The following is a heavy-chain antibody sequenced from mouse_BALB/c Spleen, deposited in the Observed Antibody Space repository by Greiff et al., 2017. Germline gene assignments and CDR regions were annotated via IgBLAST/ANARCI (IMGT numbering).Heavy chain of an antibody. CDR3: ARTYYYGSSYWYFDG. CDR2: ISYSGST. J-gene: IGHJ1*01. D-gene: IGHD1-1*01. V-gene: IGHV3-8*02. Sequence: VQLKESGPSLVKPSQTLSLTCSVTGDSITSGYWNWIRKFPGNKLEYMGYISYSGSTYYNPSLKSRISITRDTSKNQYYLQLNSVTTEDTATYYCARTYYYGSSYWYFDGWGAGTTVTVSS. CDR1: GDSITSGY.